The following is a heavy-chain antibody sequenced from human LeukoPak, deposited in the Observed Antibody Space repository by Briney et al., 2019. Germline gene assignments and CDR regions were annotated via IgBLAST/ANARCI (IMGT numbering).Heavy chain of an antibody. D-gene: IGHD2-21*02. CDR1: GFSFSNHW. CDR2: ITSDGYTT. V-gene: IGHV3-74*01. J-gene: IGHJ4*02. CDR3: VRGAVTGQQCDN. Sequence: GGSLRLSCAASGFSFSNHWMHWVRQVPGEGLVWVSRITSDGYTTNYADSVKGRFTISRDNAKNTLYLQMNSLRDEDTAAYYCVRGAVTGQQCDNWGQGTLVTVSS.